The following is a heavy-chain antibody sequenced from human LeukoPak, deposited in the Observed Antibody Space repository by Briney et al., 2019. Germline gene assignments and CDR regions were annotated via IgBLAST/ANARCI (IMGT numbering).Heavy chain of an antibody. D-gene: IGHD3-22*01. CDR1: GGSISSYY. J-gene: IGHJ4*02. V-gene: IGHV4-59*01. CDR2: IYYSGST. Sequence: SETLSLTCTVSGGSISSYYWSWIRQPPGKGLEWIGYIYYSGSTNYNPSLKSRVTISVDTSKNQFSLKLSSVTAADTAVYYCARGSPLTYYYDRWGQGTLVTVSS. CDR3: ARGSPLTYYYDR.